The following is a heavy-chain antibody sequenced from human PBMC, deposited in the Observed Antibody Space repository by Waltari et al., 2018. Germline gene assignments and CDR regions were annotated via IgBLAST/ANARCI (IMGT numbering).Heavy chain of an antibody. Sequence: VQLVESGGGLVQPGGSLRLTCAASGFHFSSFWMPWVRQVPGEGLGWVARIKKDGSDSGYADSVKGRFTISRDNAKNTLYLEMNSLRVEDTAVYYCAKDLHWGQSDYWGQGTLVTVSS. V-gene: IGHV3-74*01. CDR1: GFHFSSFW. CDR2: IKKDGSDS. J-gene: IGHJ4*02. D-gene: IGHD3-16*01. CDR3: AKDLHWGQSDY.